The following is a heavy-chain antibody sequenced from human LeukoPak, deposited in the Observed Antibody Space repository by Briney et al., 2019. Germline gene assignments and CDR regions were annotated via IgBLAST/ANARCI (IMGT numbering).Heavy chain of an antibody. CDR3: ARDPWGYQLLFWFDP. J-gene: IGHJ5*02. Sequence: RGSLRLSCAASGFTFSSYGMHWVRQAPGKGLEWVAVIWYDGSNKYYADSVKGRFTISRDNSKNTLYLQMNSLGAEDTAVYYCARDPWGYQLLFWFDPWGQGTLVTVSS. D-gene: IGHD2-2*01. CDR1: GFTFSSYG. CDR2: IWYDGSNK. V-gene: IGHV3-33*01.